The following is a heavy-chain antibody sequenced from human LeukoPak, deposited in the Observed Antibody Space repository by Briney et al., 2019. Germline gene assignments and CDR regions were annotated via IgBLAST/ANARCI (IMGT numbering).Heavy chain of an antibody. CDR2: TYYRSTWYN. Sequence: SQTLSPTCAISGDSVSSNSVTRNWIRQSPSRGLEWLGRTYYRSTWYNDYAVSVRGRITVNPDTSKNQFSLHLNSVTPEDTAVYYCARRLTQYDCFDPWGQGILVTVSS. J-gene: IGHJ5*02. V-gene: IGHV6-1*01. CDR3: ARRLTQYDCFDP. D-gene: IGHD2-2*01. CDR1: GDSVSSNSVT.